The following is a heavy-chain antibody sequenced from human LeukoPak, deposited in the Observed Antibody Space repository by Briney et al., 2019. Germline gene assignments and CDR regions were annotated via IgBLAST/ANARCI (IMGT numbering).Heavy chain of an antibody. CDR2: MNPNSGNT. CDR3: ARETYSSGWYGSNAFDI. D-gene: IGHD6-19*01. V-gene: IGHV1-8*02. J-gene: IGHJ3*02. CDR1: GYTFTSYD. Sequence: ASVKVSCKASGYTFTSYDINWVRQATGQGLEWIGWMNPNSGNTGYAQKFQGRVTMTTDTSTSTAYMELRSLRSDDTAVYYCARETYSSGWYGSNAFDIWGQGTMVTVSS.